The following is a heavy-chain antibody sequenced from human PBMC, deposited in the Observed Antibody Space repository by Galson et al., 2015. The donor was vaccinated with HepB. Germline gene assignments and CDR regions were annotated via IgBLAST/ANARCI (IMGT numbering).Heavy chain of an antibody. CDR3: AGLSSSWYVENDAFDT. V-gene: IGHV1-3*01. J-gene: IGHJ3*02. Sequence: SVKVSCKASGYTFTSYAMHWVRQAPGQRLEWMGWINAGNGNTKYSQKFQGRVTITRDTSASTAYMELSSLRSEDTAVYYCAGLSSSWYVENDAFDTWGQGTMVTVSS. D-gene: IGHD6-13*01. CDR1: GYTFTSYA. CDR2: INAGNGNT.